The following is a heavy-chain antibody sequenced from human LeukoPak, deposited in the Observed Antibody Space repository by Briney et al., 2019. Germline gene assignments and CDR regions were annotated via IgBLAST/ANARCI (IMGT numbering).Heavy chain of an antibody. Sequence: PSETLSLTCTVSGGSISSYYWGWIRQPPGKGLEWIGYIYYSGSTNYNPSLKSRVTISVDTSKNHFSPKLSSVTAADTAVYYCARLYDSSGYYYPFDYWGQGTLVTVSS. CDR1: GGSISSYY. CDR3: ARLYDSSGYYYPFDY. V-gene: IGHV4-59*08. D-gene: IGHD3-22*01. J-gene: IGHJ4*02. CDR2: IYYSGST.